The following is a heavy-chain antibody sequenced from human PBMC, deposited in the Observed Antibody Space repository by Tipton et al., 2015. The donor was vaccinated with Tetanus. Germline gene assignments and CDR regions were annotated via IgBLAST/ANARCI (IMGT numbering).Heavy chain of an antibody. D-gene: IGHD2-8*01. CDR1: GYIFNNYW. CDR2: IYPGDSDT. Sequence: VQLVQSGGEVKKPGESLKISCKGSGYIFNNYWIGWVRQKPGKGLEWMGIIYPGDSDTRYSPSFQGQVTIPVDKSINTAYLQWSGLKASDTSMFYCARANCTDGVCNFDFWGQGALVTVAS. J-gene: IGHJ4*02. CDR3: ARANCTDGVCNFDF. V-gene: IGHV5-51*01.